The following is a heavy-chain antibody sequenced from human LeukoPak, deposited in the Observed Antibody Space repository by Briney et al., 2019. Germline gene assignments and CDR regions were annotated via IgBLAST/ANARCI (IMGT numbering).Heavy chain of an antibody. J-gene: IGHJ5*02. D-gene: IGHD3-3*01. V-gene: IGHV1-2*02. CDR2: INPNSGGT. CDR1: GYTFTGYY. CDR3: ARSPPPLLYDFWSGYYDHNWFDP. Sequence: ASVKVSCKASGYTFTGYYMHWVRQASGQGLEWMGWINPNSGGTNYAQKFQGRVTMTRDTSISTAYMELSRLRSDDTAVYYCARSPPPLLYDFWSGYYDHNWFDPWGQGTLVTVSS.